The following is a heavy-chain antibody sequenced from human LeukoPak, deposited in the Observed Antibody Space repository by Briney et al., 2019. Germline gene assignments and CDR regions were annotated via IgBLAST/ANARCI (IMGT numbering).Heavy chain of an antibody. J-gene: IGHJ3*02. Sequence: TGGSLRLSCAASGFTFSSYAMNWVRQAPGKGLEWVSDISNSGGTTYYADSAKGRFTISRDNAKNTLYLHMNSLRAEDTAVYYCAKDSGAGYSYGSDIPPARAFDTWGQGTMVTVSS. CDR3: AKDSGAGYSYGSDIPPARAFDT. CDR2: ISNSGGTT. CDR1: GFTFSSYA. V-gene: IGHV3-23*01. D-gene: IGHD5-18*01.